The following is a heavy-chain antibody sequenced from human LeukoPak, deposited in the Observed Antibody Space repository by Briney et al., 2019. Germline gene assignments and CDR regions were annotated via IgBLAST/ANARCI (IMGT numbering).Heavy chain of an antibody. CDR2: FNPEHTET. J-gene: IGHJ5*02. Sequence: ASVTVSCKVSGYSLIDLSLQWVRQAPGQGLVWMGGFNPEHTETIYSQKFQGRVTLTEDTSTDTAYMELSSLRSEDTAMYFCAQQKAGYSGSPSWFDPWGQGTLVTVSS. CDR1: GYSLIDLS. D-gene: IGHD5-12*01. CDR3: AQQKAGYSGSPSWFDP. V-gene: IGHV1-24*01.